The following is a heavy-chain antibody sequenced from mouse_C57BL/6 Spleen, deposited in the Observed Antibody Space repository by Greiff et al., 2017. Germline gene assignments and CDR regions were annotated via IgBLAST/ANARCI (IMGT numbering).Heavy chain of an antibody. Sequence: ESGPGLVKPSQSLSLTCSVTGYSITSGYYWNWIRQFPGNKLEWMGYISYDGSNNYNPSLKNRISITRDTSKNQFFLKLNSVTTEDTATYYCARAGDYYGSSSLDYWGQGTTLTVSS. D-gene: IGHD1-1*01. V-gene: IGHV3-6*01. CDR2: ISYDGSN. CDR1: GYSITSGYY. CDR3: ARAGDYYGSSSLDY. J-gene: IGHJ2*01.